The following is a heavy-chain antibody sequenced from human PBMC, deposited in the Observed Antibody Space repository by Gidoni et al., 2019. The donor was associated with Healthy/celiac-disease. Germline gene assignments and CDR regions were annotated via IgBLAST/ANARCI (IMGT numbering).Heavy chain of an antibody. V-gene: IGHV4-39*01. CDR3: ARVVALKQFSAVYYFDY. CDR1: GGPIHRSWYY. CDR2: IYYSGST. J-gene: IGHJ4*02. Sequence: LPLPEAGPRLVKASETLVLPCTVPGGPIHRSWYYWGWIRQPPGKGLEWIGSIYYSGSTYYNPSLKSRVTISVDTSKNQFSLKLSSVTAADTAVYYCARVVALKQFSAVYYFDYWGQGTLVTVSS. D-gene: IGHD1-26*01.